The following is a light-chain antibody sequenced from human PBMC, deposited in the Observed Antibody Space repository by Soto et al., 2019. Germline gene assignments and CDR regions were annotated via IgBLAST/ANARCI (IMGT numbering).Light chain of an antibody. Sequence: QSALTQPASVSGSPGQSITISCTGTSSDVGGYNYVSWYQQHPGKVPKLMIYEVSNRPSGVSNRFSGSKSGNTASLTISGLQTEDEADYYCSSFTSINTWVFGGGTKLTVL. J-gene: IGLJ3*02. CDR3: SSFTSINTWV. CDR2: EVS. CDR1: SSDVGGYNY. V-gene: IGLV2-14*01.